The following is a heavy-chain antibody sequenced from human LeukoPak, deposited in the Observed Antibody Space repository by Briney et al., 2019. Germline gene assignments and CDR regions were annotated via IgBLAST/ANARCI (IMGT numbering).Heavy chain of an antibody. Sequence: PGGSLRPSCAVSGLTFSSYVMSWVRQAPGKGLEWVSGISGSGGSTYYADSVKGRFTISRDNSKTTLYLQMNSLRAEDTAVYYCAKDRSPYSSSLYFDYWGQGTLVTVSS. V-gene: IGHV3-23*01. J-gene: IGHJ4*02. D-gene: IGHD6-13*01. CDR2: ISGSGGST. CDR1: GLTFSSYV. CDR3: AKDRSPYSSSLYFDY.